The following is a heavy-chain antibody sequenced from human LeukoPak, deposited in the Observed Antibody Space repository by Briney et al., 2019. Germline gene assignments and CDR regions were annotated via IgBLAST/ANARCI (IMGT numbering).Heavy chain of an antibody. CDR2: ISYDGSNK. CDR1: GFTFSSYG. J-gene: IGHJ3*02. CDR3: AKDDAFDI. Sequence: GGSLRLSCAASGFTFSSYGMHWVRQAPGKGLEWVAVISYDGSNKYYADSVKGRFTISRDNSKNTLYLQMNSLRAEDTAVYYCAKDDAFDIWGQGTMVTVSS. V-gene: IGHV3-30*18.